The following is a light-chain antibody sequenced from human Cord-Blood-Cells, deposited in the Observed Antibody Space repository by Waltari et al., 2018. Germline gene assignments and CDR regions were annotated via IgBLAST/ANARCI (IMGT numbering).Light chain of an antibody. CDR2: DVS. CDR1: SSDVGCYNY. Sequence: QSALTQPASVSGSPGQSITISCTGTSSDVGCYNYVSWYQQHPGKAPKLMIYDVSKRPSAVSNRFSCSKSGNTASMPICGLQAEDYTHYYCSSYTSSSTVFGGGTQLTVL. CDR3: SSYTSSSTV. V-gene: IGLV2-14*03. J-gene: IGLJ7*01.